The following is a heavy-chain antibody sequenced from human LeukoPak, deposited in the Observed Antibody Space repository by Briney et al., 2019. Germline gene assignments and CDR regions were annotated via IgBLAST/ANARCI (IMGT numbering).Heavy chain of an antibody. CDR1: GFTFSTYS. D-gene: IGHD4-17*01. Sequence: PGGSLRLSCAASGFTFSTYSMNWVRQAPGKGLEWVSYISTSSRTIYYADSVKGRFTISRDNAKNSLYLQINSLRDEDTAVYYCARGEDYGDNYYYGMDVWDQGTTVTVSS. CDR3: ARGEDYGDNYYYGMDV. J-gene: IGHJ6*02. CDR2: ISTSSRTI. V-gene: IGHV3-48*02.